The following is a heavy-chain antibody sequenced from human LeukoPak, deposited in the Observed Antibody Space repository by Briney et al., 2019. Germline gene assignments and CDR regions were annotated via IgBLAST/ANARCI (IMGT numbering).Heavy chain of an antibody. CDR3: ARALGHYYGSGGNYYFDY. J-gene: IGHJ4*02. Sequence: PGGSLRLSCAAPGFTFSTYGMHWVRQAPGKGLEWVAIIWYDGSNKYYADSVKGRFTISRDNSKNTLYLQMNSLRAEDTAVYYCARALGHYYGSGGNYYFDYWGQGTLVTVSS. CDR2: IWYDGSNK. V-gene: IGHV3-33*01. CDR1: GFTFSTYG. D-gene: IGHD3-10*01.